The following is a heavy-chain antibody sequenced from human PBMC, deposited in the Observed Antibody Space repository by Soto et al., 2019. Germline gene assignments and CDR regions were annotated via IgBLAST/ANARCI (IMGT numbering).Heavy chain of an antibody. CDR1: GGSISSSN. CDR2: IYTSGST. V-gene: IGHV4-4*07. D-gene: IGHD5-18*01. J-gene: IGHJ4*02. CDR3: ASTTAMARGYFDY. Sequence: QVQLQESGPGLVKPSETLSLTCTVSGGSISSSNWSWIRQPAGKGLECIGRIYTSGSTNYTPSLKSRVNRSVDTSKNQFSLKLSSVTAADTAVYYCASTTAMARGYFDYWGQGTLVTVSS.